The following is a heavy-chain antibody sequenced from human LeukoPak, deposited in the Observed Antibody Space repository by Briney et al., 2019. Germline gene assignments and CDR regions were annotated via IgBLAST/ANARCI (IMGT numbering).Heavy chain of an antibody. V-gene: IGHV3-23*01. Sequence: GSLRLSCAASGFTFSSYWMSWVRQAPGKGLEWVSAISGSGGSTYYADSVKGRFTISRDNSKNTLYLQMNSLRAEDTAVYYCAKFKKPGGYDYPFDYWGQGTLVTVSS. CDR2: ISGSGGST. CDR1: GFTFSSYW. D-gene: IGHD5-12*01. J-gene: IGHJ4*02. CDR3: AKFKKPGGYDYPFDY.